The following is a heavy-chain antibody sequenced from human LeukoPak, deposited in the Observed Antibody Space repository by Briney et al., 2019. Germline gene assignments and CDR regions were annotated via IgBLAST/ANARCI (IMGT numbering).Heavy chain of an antibody. CDR1: GGSISSSSYY. D-gene: IGHD4-23*01. CDR3: ARHESAVYGGNFDY. V-gene: IGHV4-39*01. CDR2: IYYSGST. J-gene: IGHJ4*02. Sequence: PSETLSLTCTVSGGSISSSSYYWGWIRQPPGKGLEWIGSIYYSGSTYYNPSLKSRVTISVDTSKNQFSLKLSSVTAADTAVYYCARHESAVYGGNFDYWGQGTLVTVSS.